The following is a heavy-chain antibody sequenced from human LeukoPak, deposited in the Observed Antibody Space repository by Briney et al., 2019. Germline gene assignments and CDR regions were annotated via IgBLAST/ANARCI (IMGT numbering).Heavy chain of an antibody. D-gene: IGHD3-9*01. CDR3: AKTLPYDILTGYQTNFDY. V-gene: IGHV3-23*01. J-gene: IGHJ4*02. CDR2: ISGSGGST. Sequence: GGSLRLSCAASGFTFSSYSMSWVRQAPGKGLEWVSAISGSGGSTYYADSVKGRFTISRDNSKNTLYLQMNSLRAEDTAVYYCAKTLPYDILTGYQTNFDYWGQGTLVTVSS. CDR1: GFTFSSYS.